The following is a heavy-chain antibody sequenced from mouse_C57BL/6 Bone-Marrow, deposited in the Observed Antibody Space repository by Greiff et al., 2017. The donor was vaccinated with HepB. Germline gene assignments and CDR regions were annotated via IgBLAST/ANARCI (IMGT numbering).Heavy chain of an antibody. CDR1: GYTFTSYW. CDR3: ARGNSSYVYYFDY. V-gene: IGHV1-53*01. D-gene: IGHD1-1*01. CDR2: INTSNGGT. Sequence: QVQLQQPGTELVKPGASVKLSCKASGYTFTSYWMHWVKQRPGQGLEWIGNINTSNGGTNYNEKFKSKATLTVDKSSSTAYMHLSSLTSEDSAVYYCARGNSSYVYYFDYWGQGTTLTVSS. J-gene: IGHJ2*01.